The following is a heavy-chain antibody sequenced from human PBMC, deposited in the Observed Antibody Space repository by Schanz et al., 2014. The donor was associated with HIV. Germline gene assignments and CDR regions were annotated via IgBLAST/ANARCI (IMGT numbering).Heavy chain of an antibody. CDR2: IIPMFATP. CDR1: GGTFSNNA. CDR3: ASFGGQTPLYYYYGMDV. Sequence: QVQLVQSGAEVKKPGSSVKVSCKGSGGTFSNNAFSWVRQAPGEGLEWMGGIIPMFATPTYAQKFQGRVTITADESTSTAYMELSSLRSEDTAVYYCASFGGQTPLYYYYGMDVWGQGTTVTVSS. V-gene: IGHV1-69*01. D-gene: IGHD3-3*01. J-gene: IGHJ6*02.